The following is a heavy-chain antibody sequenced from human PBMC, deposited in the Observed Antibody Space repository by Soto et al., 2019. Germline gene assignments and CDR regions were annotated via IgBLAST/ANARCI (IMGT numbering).Heavy chain of an antibody. CDR3: AKFRAGLGSLTDS. Sequence: GGSLRLSCAASGFTFSSYAMSWVRQAPGKGLEWVSTVGVSGATTYYTDSVKGRFTISRDNSNNTLFLQMHSLRAEDTAIYYCAKFRAGLGSLTDSWGQGTLVTVSS. J-gene: IGHJ4*02. CDR2: VGVSGATT. CDR1: GFTFSSYA. V-gene: IGHV3-23*01. D-gene: IGHD3-10*01.